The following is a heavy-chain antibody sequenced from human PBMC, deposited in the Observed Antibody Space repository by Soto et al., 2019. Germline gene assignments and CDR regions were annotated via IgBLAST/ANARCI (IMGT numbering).Heavy chain of an antibody. CDR1: GFTFSSYW. V-gene: IGHV3-74*01. CDR2: INSDGSST. CDR3: ARDRSGYSYDVKDYYYYMDV. J-gene: IGHJ6*03. D-gene: IGHD5-18*01. Sequence: GESLKISCAASGFTFSSYWMHWVRQAPGKGLVWVSRINSDGSSTSYADSVKGRFTISRDNAKNTLYLQMNSLRAEDTAVYYCARDRSGYSYDVKDYYYYMDVWGKGTTVTVSS.